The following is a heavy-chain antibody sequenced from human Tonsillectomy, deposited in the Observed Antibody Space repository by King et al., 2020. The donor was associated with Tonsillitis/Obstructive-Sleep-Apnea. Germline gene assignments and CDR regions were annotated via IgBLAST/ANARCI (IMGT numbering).Heavy chain of an antibody. Sequence: EVQLVESGGGLVKPGGSLRLSCAASGFSFSTFSMNWVRQAPGKGLEWVSSISSSGSYIYYADSVKGRFTISRDNANNSLYLQMTSPRAEDTAVYYCAKVTIFHYYMDVWGRGTPVTVS. D-gene: IGHD3-3*01. V-gene: IGHV3-21*01. CDR1: GFSFSTFS. CDR3: AKVTIFHYYMDV. J-gene: IGHJ6*03. CDR2: ISSSGSYI.